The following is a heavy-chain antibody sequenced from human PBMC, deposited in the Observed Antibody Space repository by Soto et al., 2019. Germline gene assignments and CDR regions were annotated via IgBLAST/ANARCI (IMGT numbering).Heavy chain of an antibody. CDR1: GFTFSSYG. CDR2: TWHDGSNK. V-gene: IGHV3-33*01. CDR3: ARDPSGYDPYYFDY. J-gene: IGHJ4*02. Sequence: QVQLVESGGGVVQPGRSLRLSCAVSGFTFSSYGMHWVRQAPGKGLEWVAVTWHDGSNKYYADSVKGRFTISRDNSKNTLYLQRTSLRAEDTAVYYCARDPSGYDPYYFDYWGQGTLVTVYS. D-gene: IGHD5-12*01.